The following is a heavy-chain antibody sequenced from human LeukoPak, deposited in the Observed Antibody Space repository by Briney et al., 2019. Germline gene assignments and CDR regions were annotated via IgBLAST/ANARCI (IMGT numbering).Heavy chain of an antibody. V-gene: IGHV3-7*05. CDR1: GFTFSSYW. CDR2: IHEDGSEK. CDR3: ARTLRLNTPRAFDV. J-gene: IGHJ3*01. D-gene: IGHD3-3*01. Sequence: GGSLRLSCVVSGFTFSSYWMNWVRQAPGKGLEWVANIHEDGSEKYYVDSLKGRFTISRDNAENSLYLQMNSLRAEDTAVYYCARTLRLNTPRAFDVWGRGTMVTVSS.